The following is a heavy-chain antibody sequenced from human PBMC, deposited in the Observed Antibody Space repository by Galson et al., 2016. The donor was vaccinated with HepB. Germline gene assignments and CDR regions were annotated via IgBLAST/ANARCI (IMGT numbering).Heavy chain of an antibody. J-gene: IGHJ5*02. Sequence: SETLSLTCAVYGGSFSGYYWSWIRQPPGKGLEWIGEINHSGSTNCNPSLKSRVTISVDTSKNQFSLKLSSVTAADTAVYYCARHRSIAARGRIDPWGQGTLVTVSS. CDR3: ARHRSIAARGRIDP. D-gene: IGHD6-6*01. CDR2: INHSGST. CDR1: GGSFSGYY. V-gene: IGHV4-34*01.